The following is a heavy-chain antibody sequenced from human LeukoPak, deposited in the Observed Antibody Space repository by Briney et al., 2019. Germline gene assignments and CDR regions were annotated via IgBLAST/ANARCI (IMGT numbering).Heavy chain of an antibody. CDR1: GYSFTSYW. Sequence: GESLKISCEGFGYSFTSYWIGWVRQMPGKGLEWMGIINPGDSEIRYSPSFQGQVTISVDESISTAYLQWSSLKASDTAFYYCAKLSGRYLPPDYWGQGTLVTVSS. CDR3: AKLSGRYLPPDY. D-gene: IGHD1-26*01. CDR2: INPGDSEI. V-gene: IGHV5-51*01. J-gene: IGHJ4*02.